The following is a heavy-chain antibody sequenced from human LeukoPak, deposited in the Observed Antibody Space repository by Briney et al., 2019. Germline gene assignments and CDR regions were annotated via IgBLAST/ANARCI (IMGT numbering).Heavy chain of an antibody. J-gene: IGHJ4*02. V-gene: IGHV3-48*03. CDR1: EFTFSSYE. Sequence: GGSLRLSCAASEFTFSSYEMNWVRQAPGKGLEWVSYISSSGSTIYYADSVKGRLTISRDNAKNSLYLQMNSLRVEDTAVYYCARGPHPYTSGWYHFDYWGQGTLVTVSS. CDR2: ISSSGSTI. CDR3: ARGPHPYTSGWYHFDY. D-gene: IGHD6-19*01.